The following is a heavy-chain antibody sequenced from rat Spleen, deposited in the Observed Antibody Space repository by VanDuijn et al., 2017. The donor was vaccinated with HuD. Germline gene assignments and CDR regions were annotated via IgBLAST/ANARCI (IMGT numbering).Heavy chain of an antibody. J-gene: IGHJ2*01. CDR3: TRERERSPYXXEY. CDR2: XWTGGST. Sequence: KESGPXXVQXXXTLXXXCTXXGFXXXSYXXXWVRXPTGKGLEWMGXXWTGGSTEISSGLKSRLSITRDTSKSQVFLKMNSPQTEDTAIYFCTRERERSPYXXEYWGQGVMVTVSS. V-gene: IGHV2-30*01. CDR1: GFXXXSYX. D-gene: IGHD3-8*01.